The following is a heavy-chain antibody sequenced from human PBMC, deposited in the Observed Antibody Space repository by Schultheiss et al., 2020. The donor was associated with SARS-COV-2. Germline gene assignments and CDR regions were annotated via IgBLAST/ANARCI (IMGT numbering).Heavy chain of an antibody. CDR1: GGSFSGYY. V-gene: IGHV4-34*01. CDR2: INHSGST. J-gene: IGHJ4*02. CDR3: ARDGLAVAGTVFDS. D-gene: IGHD6-19*01. Sequence: SETLSLTCAVYGGSFSGYYWSWIRQPPGKGLEWIGEINHSGSTNYNPSLKSRVTISVDTSKNQFSLKLSSVTAADTAVYYCARDGLAVAGTVFDSWGQGTLVTVSS.